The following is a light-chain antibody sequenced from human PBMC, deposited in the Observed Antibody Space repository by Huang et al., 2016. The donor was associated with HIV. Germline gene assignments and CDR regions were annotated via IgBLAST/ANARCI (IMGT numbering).Light chain of an antibody. CDR3: QQHYGTPYT. CDR2: AAS. V-gene: IGKV1-NL1*01. CDR1: RVISDS. J-gene: IGKJ2*01. Sequence: DIQVTQSPSSLSASVGDRVTVTCRTSRVISDSLVWYQQKPGRAPKLLVYAASRLESGVPSRFSGSGAGADFTLTINNLQPEDFATYYCQQHYGTPYTSGQGTKVEIK.